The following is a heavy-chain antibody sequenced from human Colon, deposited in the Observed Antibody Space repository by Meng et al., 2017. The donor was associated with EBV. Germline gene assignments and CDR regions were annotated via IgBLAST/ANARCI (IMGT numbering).Heavy chain of an antibody. Sequence: VPLRGSGPALVKPAGPRSLSSAASGALIAHHTWWACVRPPPGKGRGWIGNIPHRGSSAYTPSLKSRVSMSIDKSKNQFSLKLTSVTAADTAVYHCLRGSGGSVWGQGTLVTVSS. CDR2: IPHRGSS. CDR1: GALIAHHTW. CDR3: LRGSGGSV. J-gene: IGHJ1*01. V-gene: IGHV4-4*02. D-gene: IGHD3-10*01.